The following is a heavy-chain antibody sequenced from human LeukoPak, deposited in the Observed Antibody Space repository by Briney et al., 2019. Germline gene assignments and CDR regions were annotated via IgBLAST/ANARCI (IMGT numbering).Heavy chain of an antibody. CDR2: ISGSGGTT. J-gene: IGHJ4*02. D-gene: IGHD3-3*01. CDR1: GFTFSSYA. Sequence: GGSLRLSCAASGFTFSSYAMSWVRQAPGKGLEWVSAISGSGGTTYYADSVKGRFTISRDNSKNTLYLQMNSLRAEDTAVYYCAKEGYDFWSGYYRLFDYWGQGTLVTVSS. CDR3: AKEGYDFWSGYYRLFDY. V-gene: IGHV3-23*01.